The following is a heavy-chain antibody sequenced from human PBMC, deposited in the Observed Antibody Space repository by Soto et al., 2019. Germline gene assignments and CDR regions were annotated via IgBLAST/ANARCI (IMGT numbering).Heavy chain of an antibody. CDR2: VYYRGRA. CDR3: ARLGGNYYAGRDA. D-gene: IGHD3-10*01. J-gene: IGHJ5*02. Sequence: QPQLQESGPGLVKPSETLSLTCTVSGGSISISSFYWGWIRQPPGRGLEWIGNVYYRGRAYYNPSLNSRVTVSVDTSKNQFPLNLSSVTAADTAVYYCARLGGNYYAGRDAWGQGTLVTVSS. CDR1: GGSISISSFY. V-gene: IGHV4-39*01.